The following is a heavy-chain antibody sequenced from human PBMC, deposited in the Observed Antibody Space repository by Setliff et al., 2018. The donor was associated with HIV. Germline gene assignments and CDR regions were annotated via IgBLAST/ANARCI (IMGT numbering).Heavy chain of an antibody. J-gene: IGHJ6*03. CDR3: ARARRDSYDRGRRNHYYIDV. Sequence: GASVKVSCKASGYTLSSYDINWVRQATGQGLEWMGWMNPNSGNTGYARKFQGRVTMTRDTSISTAYMELNNLKFEDTAVYYCARARRDSYDRGRRNHYYIDVWGKGTTVTVS. D-gene: IGHD3-22*01. CDR2: MNPNSGNT. V-gene: IGHV1-8*02. CDR1: GYTLSSYD.